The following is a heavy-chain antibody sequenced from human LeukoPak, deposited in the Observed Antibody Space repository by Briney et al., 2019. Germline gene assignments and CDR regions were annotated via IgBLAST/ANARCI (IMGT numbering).Heavy chain of an antibody. CDR2: ISWNSGSI. CDR3: AKDSGDYAGRAFDI. D-gene: IGHD4-17*01. J-gene: IGHJ3*02. V-gene: IGHV3-9*01. CDR1: GFTFDDYA. Sequence: GGSLRLSCAASGFTFDDYAMHWVRQAPGKGLEWVSGISWNSGSIGYADSVKGRFTISRDNAKNSLYLQMNSLRAEDTALYYCAKDSGDYAGRAFDIWGQGTMVTVSS.